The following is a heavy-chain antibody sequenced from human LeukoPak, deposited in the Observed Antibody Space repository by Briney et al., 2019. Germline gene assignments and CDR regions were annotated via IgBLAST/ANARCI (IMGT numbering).Heavy chain of an antibody. CDR2: IYYSGST. Sequence: SETLSLTCTVSGGSISSYYWSWIRQPPGKGLEWIGYIYYSGSTNYNPSLKSRVTISVDTSKNQFSLKLSSVTAADTAVYYCARTVVTVAHYFDYWGQGTLVTVSS. D-gene: IGHD2-15*01. J-gene: IGHJ4*02. CDR3: ARTVVTVAHYFDY. CDR1: GGSISSYY. V-gene: IGHV4-59*01.